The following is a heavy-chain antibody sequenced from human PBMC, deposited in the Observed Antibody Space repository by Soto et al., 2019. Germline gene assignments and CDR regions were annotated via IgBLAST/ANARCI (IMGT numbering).Heavy chain of an antibody. Sequence: EVQLVESGGGLVQPGRSLRLSCAASGFTFDDYAMHWVRQAPGKGLVWVSGSSWNSGSIGYVDSVKGRITISRENAKNSLYLQMNSLRAEDTALYYCAKDGIYGDYVFDYWGQGTLVTVSS. V-gene: IGHV3-9*01. CDR2: SSWNSGSI. D-gene: IGHD4-17*01. J-gene: IGHJ4*02. CDR1: GFTFDDYA. CDR3: AKDGIYGDYVFDY.